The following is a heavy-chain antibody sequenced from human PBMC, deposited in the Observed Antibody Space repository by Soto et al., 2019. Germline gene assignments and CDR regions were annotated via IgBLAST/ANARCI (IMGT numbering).Heavy chain of an antibody. J-gene: IGHJ6*02. CDR3: AAEYSSSSLYYYGMDV. Sequence: ASVKVSCKASGFTFTSSAVQWVRQARGQRLEWIGWIVVGSGNTNYAQKFQERVTITRDMSTSTAYMELSSLRSEDTAVYYCAAEYSSSSLYYYGMDVWGQGTTVTVS. CDR2: IVVGSGNT. CDR1: GFTFTSSA. V-gene: IGHV1-58*01. D-gene: IGHD6-6*01.